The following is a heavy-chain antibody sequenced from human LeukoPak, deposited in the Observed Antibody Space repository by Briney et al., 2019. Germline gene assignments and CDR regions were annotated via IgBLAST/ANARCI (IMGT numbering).Heavy chain of an antibody. CDR2: INPNSGGT. D-gene: IGHD5-12*01. Sequence: ASVKVSCKASGYTFTGYYMHWVRQAPGQGLEWMGWINPNSGGTDYAQKFQGRVTMARDTSISTAYMELSSLTSDDTAIYYCSRGRADGYSGYDFGDYWGQETLVTVSS. J-gene: IGHJ4*02. CDR1: GYTFTGYY. V-gene: IGHV1-2*02. CDR3: SRGRADGYSGYDFGDY.